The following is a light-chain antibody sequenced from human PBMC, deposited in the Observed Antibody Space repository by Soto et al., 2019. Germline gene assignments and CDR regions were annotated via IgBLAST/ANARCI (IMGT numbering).Light chain of an antibody. Sequence: DILMTQSPATVSVSLGDSVSLSCRANESIAKNLAWYQQKPGQPPRLLIYSASTRAPGIPARVSGGGSGTQFSLTISSPQSEDFALYYCHQYNEWPRGTFGPGTKVEV. J-gene: IGKJ1*01. CDR3: HQYNEWPRGT. CDR1: ESIAKN. V-gene: IGKV3D-15*01. CDR2: SAS.